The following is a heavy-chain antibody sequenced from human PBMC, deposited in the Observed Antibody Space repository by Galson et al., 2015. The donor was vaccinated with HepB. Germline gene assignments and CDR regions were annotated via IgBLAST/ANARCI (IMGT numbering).Heavy chain of an antibody. CDR1: GFTFSSYS. V-gene: IGHV3-48*02. CDR3: ARDQAEDFYYYGPGWFDP. Sequence: SLRLSCAASGFTFSSYSMNWVRQAPGKGLEWVSYISSSSSTIYYADSVKGRFTISRDNAKNSLYLQMNSLRDEDTAVYYCARDQAEDFYYYGPGWFDPWGQGTLVTVSS. D-gene: IGHD3-10*01. J-gene: IGHJ5*02. CDR2: ISSSSSTI.